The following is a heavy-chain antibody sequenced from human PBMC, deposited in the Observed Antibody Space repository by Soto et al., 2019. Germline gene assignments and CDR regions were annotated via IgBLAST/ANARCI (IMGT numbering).Heavy chain of an antibody. CDR3: GKILVGATGHTDADS. CDR1: GGSVYSNVHY. Sequence: SETRSLTCIVSGGSVYSNVHYWGWIRQPPGKGLEWIGSIDNNGVTNYNSSLKSRVTISRDTSKNQFSLRLTSVTAADTAVYYCGKILVGATGHTDADSWGPGTLVTVSS. J-gene: IGHJ4*02. CDR2: IDNNGVT. V-gene: IGHV4-39*01. D-gene: IGHD2-15*01.